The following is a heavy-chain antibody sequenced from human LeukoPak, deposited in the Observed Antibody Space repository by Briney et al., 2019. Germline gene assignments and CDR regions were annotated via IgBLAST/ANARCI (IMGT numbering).Heavy chain of an antibody. CDR1: GYSFTDFH. J-gene: IGHJ6*03. V-gene: IGHV1-46*01. CDR3: AREVSWTTVTTRHYFYYYMDV. D-gene: IGHD4-11*01. CDR2: INPTSGAT. Sequence: ASVKVSCKASGYSFTDFHVHWVRPAPGQGLEWVGIINPTSGATTYAQKFQGRVTMTGDMSTSTVYMELSGLGSEDTAVYYCAREVSWTTVTTRHYFYYYMDVWGKGTTATVSS.